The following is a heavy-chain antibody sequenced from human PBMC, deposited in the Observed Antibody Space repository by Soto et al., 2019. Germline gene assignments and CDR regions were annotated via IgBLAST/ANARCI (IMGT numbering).Heavy chain of an antibody. CDR2: IYYSGST. CDR1: GGSISSYY. V-gene: IGHV4-59*01. CDR3: ARDRGYSGYEIWFDP. J-gene: IGHJ5*02. Sequence: SETLSLTCTVSGGSISSYYWSWIRQPPGKGLEWIGYIYYSGSTNYNPSLKSRVTISVDTSKNQFSLKLSSVTAADTAVYYCARDRGYSGYEIWFDPWGQGTLVTVSS. D-gene: IGHD5-12*01.